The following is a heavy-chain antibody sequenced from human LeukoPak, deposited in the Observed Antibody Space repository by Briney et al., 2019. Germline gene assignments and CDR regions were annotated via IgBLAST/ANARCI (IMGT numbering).Heavy chain of an antibody. CDR3: ANSYDGKIVPLDN. CDR1: DGSISNSF. J-gene: IGHJ4*02. CDR2: IHTSGST. D-gene: IGHD4-23*01. Sequence: PSETLSLTCTVPDGSISNSFWNWVRQPPGKGLEWIAYIHTSGSTNYNPAFKSRVTLSVDTSKSQFSLRLNSVTASDTAAYYCANSYDGKIVPLDNWGQGTLVTVSS. V-gene: IGHV4-4*09.